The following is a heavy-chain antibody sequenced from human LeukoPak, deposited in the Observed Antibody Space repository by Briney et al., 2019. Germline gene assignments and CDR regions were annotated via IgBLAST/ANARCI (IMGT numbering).Heavy chain of an antibody. J-gene: IGHJ5*02. V-gene: IGHV4-34*01. CDR3: ARRPRRAYSSGWSRWFDP. Sequence: SETLSLTCAVYGGSFSGYYWSWIRQPPGKGLEWIGEINHSGSTNYNPSLKSRVTISVDTSKNQFSLKLSSVTAADTAVYYCARRPRRAYSSGWSRWFDPWGQGTLVTVSS. D-gene: IGHD6-19*01. CDR2: INHSGST. CDR1: GGSFSGYY.